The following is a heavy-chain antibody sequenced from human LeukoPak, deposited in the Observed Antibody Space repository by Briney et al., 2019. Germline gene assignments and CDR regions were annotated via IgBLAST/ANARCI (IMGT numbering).Heavy chain of an antibody. CDR1: GLTFSSYG. CDR3: ARVLGLGDFCDSIGY. CDR2: IWYDGSNK. J-gene: IGHJ4*02. D-gene: IGHD3-22*01. Sequence: GGSLRLSCAASGLTFSSYGMHWVRQAPGKGLEWVAVIWYDGSNKYYAISVEGRFTMSRENSKTTLYLQMNSLRAAGTAVYYCARVLGLGDFCDSIGYWGQGTLVTVSS. V-gene: IGHV3-33*01.